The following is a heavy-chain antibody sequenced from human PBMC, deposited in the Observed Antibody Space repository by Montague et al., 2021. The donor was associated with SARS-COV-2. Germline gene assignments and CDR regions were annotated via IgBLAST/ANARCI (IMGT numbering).Heavy chain of an antibody. J-gene: IGHJ4*01. CDR2: IYYSGST. Sequence: SETLSLTCTVSGGAISSYYWSWIRQPPGKGLEWIGYIYYSGSTNXNPSLKSRVTISVDTSKNQFSLKLSSVTAADTAVYYCARERITIVGVVPWPAYFDYWGRGTLVTVSS. CDR3: ARERITIVGVVPWPAYFDY. V-gene: IGHV4-59*01. CDR1: GGAISSYY. D-gene: IGHD3-3*01.